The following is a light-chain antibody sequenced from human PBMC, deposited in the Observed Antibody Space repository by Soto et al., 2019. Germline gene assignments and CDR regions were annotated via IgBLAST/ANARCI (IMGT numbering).Light chain of an antibody. V-gene: IGKV3-20*01. CDR3: QQYGNSPIT. J-gene: IGKJ5*01. Sequence: EVVLTQSPGTLSLSLGERATLSCRASERIYSAYLGWYQQKPGQAPRLLIYGTSSRATGIPDRFSGSGSGTDFTLTISRLEPEDFAVYYCQQYGNSPITFGQGTDWRL. CDR2: GTS. CDR1: ERIYSAY.